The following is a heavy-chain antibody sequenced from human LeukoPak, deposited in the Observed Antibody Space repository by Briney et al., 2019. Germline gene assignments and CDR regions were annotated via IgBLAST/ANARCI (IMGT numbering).Heavy chain of an antibody. V-gene: IGHV1-69*04. D-gene: IGHD2-15*01. J-gene: IGHJ4*02. Sequence: SVTVSFKASVGTFSIYAISWVRQAPRQGLEWMGRISPILGKATYAQKFQDRVTITSDNSTCTAYTALSSLRTDVTAVYYFASQVVVVAQGRGYFDYWGQGTLVTVSS. CDR2: ISPILGKA. CDR1: VGTFSIYA. CDR3: ASQVVVVAQGRGYFDY.